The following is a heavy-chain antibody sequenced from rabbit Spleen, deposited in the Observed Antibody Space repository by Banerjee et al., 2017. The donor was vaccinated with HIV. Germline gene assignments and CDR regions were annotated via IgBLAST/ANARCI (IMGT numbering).Heavy chain of an antibody. V-gene: IGHV1S7*01. CDR1: GFDISKYG. CDR3: VREVAARFNL. CDR2: IDPIFHIT. D-gene: IGHD4-1*01. J-gene: IGHJ4*01. Sequence: QSLEESGGDLVKPGASLTLTCTVSGFDISKYGVTWVRQAPGKGLEWIGYIDPIFHITTYANWVNGRFSISRENPQNTVYLQLNSLTAADTATYFCVREVAARFNLWGPGTLVTVS.